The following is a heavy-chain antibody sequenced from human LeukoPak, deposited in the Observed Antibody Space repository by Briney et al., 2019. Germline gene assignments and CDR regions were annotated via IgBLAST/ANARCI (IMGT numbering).Heavy chain of an antibody. J-gene: IGHJ4*02. Sequence: GSLRLSCAASGFTVGSNYMSWVRQPPGKGLEWIGSMYYSGSTSYNPSLKSRVTISVDTSKNQFSLKLSSVTAADTAVYYCARVDWLQFDFDYWGQGTLVTVSS. CDR2: MYYSGST. D-gene: IGHD5-24*01. V-gene: IGHV4-39*07. CDR1: GFTVGSNY. CDR3: ARVDWLQFDFDY.